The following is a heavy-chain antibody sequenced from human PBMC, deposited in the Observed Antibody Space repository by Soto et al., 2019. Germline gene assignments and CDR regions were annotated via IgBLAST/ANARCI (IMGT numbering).Heavy chain of an antibody. CDR3: ARGQEVGAHFFDS. V-gene: IGHV3-13*01. CDR2: IGTAGDT. J-gene: IGHJ4*02. CDR1: GFTFSGFD. Sequence: PGGSLRLSCEASGFTFSGFDMHWVRQPTGKGLEWVSTIGTAGDTYYAVSVKGRFTISRDNAKNSLSPQMNSLRAGDTAVYFCARGQEVGAHFFDSWGQGTQVTVSS. D-gene: IGHD2-15*01.